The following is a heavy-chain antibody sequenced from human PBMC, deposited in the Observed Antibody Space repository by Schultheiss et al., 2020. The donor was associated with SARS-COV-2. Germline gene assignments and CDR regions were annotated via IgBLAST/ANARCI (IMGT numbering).Heavy chain of an antibody. D-gene: IGHD3-3*01. CDR1: SGSFSNYY. V-gene: IGHV4-34*01. CDR2: ISHSGTT. J-gene: IGHJ5*02. Sequence: SETLSLTCAVYSGSFSNYYGTWIRQPPGKGLEWFGEISHSGTTKYNPSLKSRLTISVDASKNQFSLKLRSVSAADTAVYYCATYNFPALDPWGQGILVTVSS. CDR3: ATYNFPALDP.